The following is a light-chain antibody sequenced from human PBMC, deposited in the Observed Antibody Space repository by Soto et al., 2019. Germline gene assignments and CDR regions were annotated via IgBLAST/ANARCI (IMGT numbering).Light chain of an antibody. CDR2: AAS. J-gene: IGKJ3*01. V-gene: IGKV1-39*01. CDR1: QSISSY. Sequence: DIQMTQSPSSLSASVGDRVTITCRASQSISSYLNWYQQKPGKAPKLLIYAASSLQSGVPSRFSGSGSGTAFPLTISSLQPEDFATYYCQQSYSTPRVTFGPGTKVDIK. CDR3: QQSYSTPRVT.